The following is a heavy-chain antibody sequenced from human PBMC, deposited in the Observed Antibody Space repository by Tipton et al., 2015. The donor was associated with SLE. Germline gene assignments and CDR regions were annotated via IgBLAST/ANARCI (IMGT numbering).Heavy chain of an antibody. V-gene: IGHV3-7*03. Sequence: GSLRLSCAASGFTFNNYWMSWIRQAPGKGLEWVANIKQDGSDKYYVDSVKGRFTVSRDNTQNSLFLQMNSLRAEDTAVYYCARGGGTFVNWGQGTLVTVSS. CDR2: IKQDGSDK. CDR3: ARGGGTFVN. CDR1: GFTFNNYW. J-gene: IGHJ4*02. D-gene: IGHD2/OR15-2a*01.